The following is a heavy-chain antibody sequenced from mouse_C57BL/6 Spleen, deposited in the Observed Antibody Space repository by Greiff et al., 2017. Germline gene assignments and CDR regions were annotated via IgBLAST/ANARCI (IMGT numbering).Heavy chain of an antibody. V-gene: IGHV5-4*01. Sequence: EVQLVESGGGLVKPGGSLKLSCAASGFTFSSYAMSWVRQTPEKRLEWVATISDGGSYTYYPDNVKGRFTISRDNAKNNLYLQMSHLKSEDTAMYYCAREPSDDWYFDVWGTGTTVTVSS. D-gene: IGHD1-3*01. CDR3: AREPSDDWYFDV. J-gene: IGHJ1*03. CDR2: ISDGGSYT. CDR1: GFTFSSYA.